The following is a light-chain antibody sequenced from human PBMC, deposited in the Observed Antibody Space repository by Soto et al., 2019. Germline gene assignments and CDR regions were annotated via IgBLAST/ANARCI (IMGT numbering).Light chain of an antibody. CDR2: DAT. Sequence: SYELTQPPSVSVAPGQTAKSTCGGDKIGSKIVHWYKQRPGQAPVAVVFDATDRPSGIPDRISASRSGYTATLPISRVDAGDDADYYCQVWASTAEFVVFGSGTKVTVL. CDR1: KIGSKI. V-gene: IGLV3-21*02. J-gene: IGLJ1*01. CDR3: QVWASTAEFVV.